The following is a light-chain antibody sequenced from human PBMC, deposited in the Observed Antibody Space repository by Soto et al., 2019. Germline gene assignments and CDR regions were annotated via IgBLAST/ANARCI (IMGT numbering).Light chain of an antibody. V-gene: IGLV1-47*01. CDR3: AAWDDSLSGGYV. J-gene: IGLJ1*01. CDR1: SSNIGSNY. Sequence: QSVLTRPPSASGTPGQRVTISCSGSSSNIGSNYVYWYQQLPGTAPKLLIYRNNQRPSGVPDRFSGSKSGTSASLAISGLRSEDEADYYCAAWDDSLSGGYVFGTGTKVTVL. CDR2: RNN.